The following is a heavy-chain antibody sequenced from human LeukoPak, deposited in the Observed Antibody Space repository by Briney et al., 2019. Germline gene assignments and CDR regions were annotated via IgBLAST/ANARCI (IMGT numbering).Heavy chain of an antibody. CDR1: GGSISSYY. CDR3: ANFRYRGFDY. J-gene: IGHJ4*02. D-gene: IGHD3-10*01. CDR2: IYYSGST. V-gene: IGHV4-59*01. Sequence: SETLSLTCTVSGGSISSYYWSWIRQPPGKGLEWIGYIYYSGSTNYNPSLKSRVTISVDTSKNQFSLKLGSVTAADTAVYYCANFRYRGFDYWGQGTLVTVSS.